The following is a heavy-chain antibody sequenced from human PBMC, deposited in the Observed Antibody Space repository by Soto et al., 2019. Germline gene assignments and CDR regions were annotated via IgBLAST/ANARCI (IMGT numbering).Heavy chain of an antibody. CDR3: ARSLEYYYGSGSYGDHYYYGMDV. CDR2: IIPIFGTA. Sequence: ASVKVSCKASGGTFSSYAISWVRQAPGQGLEWMGGIIPIFGTANYAQKFQGRVTITADESTSTAYMELSSLRSEDTAVYYCARSLEYYYGSGSYGDHYYYGMDVWGQGTTVTVSS. J-gene: IGHJ6*02. CDR1: GGTFSSYA. D-gene: IGHD3-10*01. V-gene: IGHV1-69*13.